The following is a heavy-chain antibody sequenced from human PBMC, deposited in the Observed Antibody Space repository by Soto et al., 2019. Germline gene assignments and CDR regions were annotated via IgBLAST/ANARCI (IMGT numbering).Heavy chain of an antibody. CDR1: GFIFEDYD. V-gene: IGHV3-9*01. Sequence: EVQLVESGGGLAQPGRSLRLSCVASGFIFEDYDMHWVRQVPGKGLEWVSSISSNSVAIKYGDSVKGRFTLSRDNAKNSMYLEMNSLRVADTALYFCVKGTFSSSKVIFDYWGQGTLVTVSS. D-gene: IGHD6-6*01. J-gene: IGHJ4*02. CDR3: VKGTFSSSKVIFDY. CDR2: ISSNSVAI.